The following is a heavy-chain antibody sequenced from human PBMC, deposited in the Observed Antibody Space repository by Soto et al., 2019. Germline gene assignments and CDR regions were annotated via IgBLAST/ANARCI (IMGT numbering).Heavy chain of an antibody. CDR3: ARARLSSWFDP. Sequence: SETLSLTCAVYGGSFSGYYWSWIRQPPGKGLEWIGEINHSGSTNYNPSLKSRVTISVDTSKNQFSLKLSSVTAADTAVYYCARARLSSWFDPWGQGTLVTVSS. CDR2: INHSGST. J-gene: IGHJ5*02. CDR1: GGSFSGYY. V-gene: IGHV4-34*01. D-gene: IGHD3-10*01.